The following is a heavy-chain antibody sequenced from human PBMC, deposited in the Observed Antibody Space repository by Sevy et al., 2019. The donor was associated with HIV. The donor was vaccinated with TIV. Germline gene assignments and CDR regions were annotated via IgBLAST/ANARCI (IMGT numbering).Heavy chain of an antibody. D-gene: IGHD2-8*02. CDR2: IDHSGSN. CDR1: GGSFSGHF. V-gene: IGHV4-34*01. CDR3: ARAGGIVLVGIKGWGRCDP. Sequence: SETLSLTCAVYGGSFSGHFWSWVRQSPGKGLEWIGEIDHSGSNNYNPSLKSRVTIAVDTSKNQFSLNLTSVSAADTAVYYCARAGGIVLVGIKGWGRCDPWGQGTLVTVSS. J-gene: IGHJ5*02.